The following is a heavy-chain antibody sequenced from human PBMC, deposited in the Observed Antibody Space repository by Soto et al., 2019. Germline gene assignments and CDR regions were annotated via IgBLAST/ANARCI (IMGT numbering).Heavy chain of an antibody. D-gene: IGHD2-2*01. V-gene: IGHV5-51*01. CDR2: IYPGDSDT. CDR3: ARPYCSSTSCYEAYYGMDV. CDR1: GYSFTSYW. J-gene: IGHJ6*02. Sequence: PGECLKISCKGSGYSFTSYWIGWVRQMPGKGLEWMGIIYPGDSDTRYSPSFQGQVTISADKSISTAYLQWSSLKASDTAMYYCARPYCSSTSCYEAYYGMDVWGQGTTVTVSS.